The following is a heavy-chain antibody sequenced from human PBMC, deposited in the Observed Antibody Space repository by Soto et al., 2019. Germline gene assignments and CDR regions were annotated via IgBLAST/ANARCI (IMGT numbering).Heavy chain of an antibody. V-gene: IGHV4-31*03. CDR3: ARVFLDCSSTSCYATGDYYYYMDV. CDR1: GGSISSGGYY. CDR2: IYYSGST. Sequence: SETLSLTCTVSGGSISSGGYYWSWIRQHPGKGLEWIGYIYYSGSTYYNPSLKSRVTISVDTSKNQFSLKLSSVTAADTAVYYCARVFLDCSSTSCYATGDYYYYMDVWGKGTTVTVSS. J-gene: IGHJ6*03. D-gene: IGHD2-2*01.